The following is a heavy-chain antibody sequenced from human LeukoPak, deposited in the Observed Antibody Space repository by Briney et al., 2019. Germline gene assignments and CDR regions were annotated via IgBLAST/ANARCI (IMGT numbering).Heavy chain of an antibody. Sequence: PGGSLRLSCAASGFTFSSYGMHWVRQAPGKGLEWVAVISYDGSNKYYADSVKGRFTISRDNSKNTLYLQMSSLRAEDTALYYCARPLYGDFAKYFQRWGQGTLVTVSS. J-gene: IGHJ1*01. CDR2: ISYDGSNK. D-gene: IGHD4-17*01. CDR3: ARPLYGDFAKYFQR. V-gene: IGHV3-30*03. CDR1: GFTFSSYG.